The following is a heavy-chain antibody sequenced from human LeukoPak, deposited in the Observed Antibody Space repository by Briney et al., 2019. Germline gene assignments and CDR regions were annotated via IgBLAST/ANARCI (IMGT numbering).Heavy chain of an antibody. J-gene: IGHJ4*02. V-gene: IGHV4-30-4*01. Sequence: SETLSLTCTVSGGSISSGDYYWSWIRQPPGKGLEWIGYIYYSGSTYYNPSLKSRVTISVDTSKKQFSLKLSSVTAADTAVYYCARLLSGAAGTPDYWGQGTLVTVSA. CDR1: GGSISSGDYY. D-gene: IGHD6-13*01. CDR2: IYYSGST. CDR3: ARLLSGAAGTPDY.